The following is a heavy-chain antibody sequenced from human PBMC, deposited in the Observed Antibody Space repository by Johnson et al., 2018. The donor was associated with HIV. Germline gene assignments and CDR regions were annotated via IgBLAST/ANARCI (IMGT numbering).Heavy chain of an antibody. CDR2: ISSSGGRT. CDR3: ARTQVVYAHFDI. V-gene: IGHV3-23*04. Sequence: EQLVESGGGLVQPGGSLRLSCAASGFTFSSYAMSWVRQAPGKGLEWVPAISSSGGRTYYADSVTGRFTISRDNSKNTLYLQMTSLRAEDTAVYYCARTQVVYAHFDIWGQGTMVTVSS. J-gene: IGHJ3*02. D-gene: IGHD2-8*02. CDR1: GFTFSSYA.